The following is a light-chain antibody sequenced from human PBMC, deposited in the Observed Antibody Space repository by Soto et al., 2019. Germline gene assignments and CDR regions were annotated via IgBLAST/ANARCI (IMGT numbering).Light chain of an antibody. CDR2: EVS. CDR3: SSYAGSNDRWV. V-gene: IGLV2-8*01. J-gene: IGLJ3*02. Sequence: QSALTQPPSASGSPGQSVTISCTGTSSDIGAYNYVSWYQQHPGKAPKLMIHEVSKRHSGVPDRLSRSKSGNTASLTVSGLQAEDEADYFCSSYAGSNDRWVFGGGTQVAVL. CDR1: SSDIGAYNY.